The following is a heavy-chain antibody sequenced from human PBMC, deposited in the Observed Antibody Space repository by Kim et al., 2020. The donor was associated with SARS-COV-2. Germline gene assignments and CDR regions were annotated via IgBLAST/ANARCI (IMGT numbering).Heavy chain of an antibody. Sequence: ISTVSGDSSSSSHFHWGWVRQPPDKRLEYIGAIYYNGNTYYNPSLKSRVTISLDTSKNRFSLKLTSVTAADTAVYYCARLDVGAPFDCWGQGTLVTVSS. V-gene: IGHV4-39*01. CDR1: GDSSSSSHFH. J-gene: IGHJ4*02. D-gene: IGHD6-6*01. CDR2: IYYNGNT. CDR3: ARLDVGAPFDC.